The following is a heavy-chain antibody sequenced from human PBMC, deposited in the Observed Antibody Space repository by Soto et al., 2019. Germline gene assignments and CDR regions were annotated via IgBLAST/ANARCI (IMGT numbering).Heavy chain of an antibody. Sequence: SETLSLTCAVYGGSFSGYYWSWIRQPPGKGLEWIGEINHSGSTNYNPSLKSRVTISVDTSKNQFSLKLSSVTAADTAVYYCARGAVVVPAAIPIRYFDYWGQGTLVTVSS. CDR3: ARGAVVVPAAIPIRYFDY. D-gene: IGHD2-2*01. J-gene: IGHJ4*02. CDR1: GGSFSGYY. V-gene: IGHV4-34*01. CDR2: INHSGST.